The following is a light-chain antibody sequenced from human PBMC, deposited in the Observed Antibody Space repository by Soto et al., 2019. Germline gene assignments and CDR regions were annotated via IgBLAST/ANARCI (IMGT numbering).Light chain of an antibody. CDR3: QQSYSTPRT. CDR1: QSISNN. Sequence: DLPMTQSPSSLSASVGDRVTITCRASQSISNNLNWYQQKPGKAPKLLIYAASSLQSGVPSRFSGSGSGTDFTLTISSLQPEDFATYSCQQSYSTPRTFGQGTKVEIK. CDR2: AAS. V-gene: IGKV1-39*01. J-gene: IGKJ1*01.